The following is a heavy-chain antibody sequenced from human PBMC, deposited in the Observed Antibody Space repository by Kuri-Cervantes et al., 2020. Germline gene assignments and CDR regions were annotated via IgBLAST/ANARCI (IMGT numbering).Heavy chain of an antibody. CDR3: ARFSGYSNGFAYYGMDV. J-gene: IGHJ6*02. Sequence: GGFLRLSCAASGFTVSTNYMSWVRQAPGRGLEWVSVIYSGGSTYYADSVKGRFTISRDNSKNTPYLQMNSLRAEDTAVYYCARFSGYSNGFAYYGMDVWGQGTTVTVSS. V-gene: IGHV3-53*01. CDR2: IYSGGST. D-gene: IGHD5-18*01. CDR1: GFTVSTNY.